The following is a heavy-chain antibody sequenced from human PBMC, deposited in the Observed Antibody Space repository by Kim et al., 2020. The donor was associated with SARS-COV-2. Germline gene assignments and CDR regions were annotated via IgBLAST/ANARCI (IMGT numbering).Heavy chain of an antibody. J-gene: IGHJ4*02. V-gene: IGHV3-11*05. CDR3: ARASPPLIAAAGTPWYFDY. D-gene: IGHD6-13*01. CDR1: GFTFSDYY. CDR2: ISSSSSYT. Sequence: GGSLRLSCAASGFTFSDYYMSWIRQAPGKGLEWVSYISSSSSYTNYADSVKGRFTISRDNAKNSLYLQMNSLRAEDTAVYYCARASPPLIAAAGTPWYFDYWGQGTLVTVSS.